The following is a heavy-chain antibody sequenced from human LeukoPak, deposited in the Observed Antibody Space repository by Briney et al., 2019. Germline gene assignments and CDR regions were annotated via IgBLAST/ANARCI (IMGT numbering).Heavy chain of an antibody. Sequence: PGGSLRLSCAASGFTVSSNYMSWVRQAPGKGLEWVSVIYSGGTTYYADSVKGRFTISRDNSKNTLNLQMNSLRAEDTAVYYCARGQDLSGGTPNWYFDLWGRGALVAVSS. D-gene: IGHD1-26*01. CDR3: ARGQDLSGGTPNWYFDL. V-gene: IGHV3-66*01. CDR1: GFTVSSNY. CDR2: IYSGGTT. J-gene: IGHJ2*01.